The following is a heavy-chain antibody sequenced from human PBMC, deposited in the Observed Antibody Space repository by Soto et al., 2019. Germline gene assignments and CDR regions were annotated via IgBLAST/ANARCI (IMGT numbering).Heavy chain of an antibody. J-gene: IGHJ4*02. Sequence: ASVKVSCKASGGTFSSYAISWVRQAPGQGLEWMGRIIPILGIANYAQKFQGRVTITADKSTSTAYMELSSLRSEDTAVYYCARTIAAAGNFDYWGQGTLVTVSS. CDR2: IIPILGIA. CDR3: ARTIAAAGNFDY. D-gene: IGHD6-13*01. CDR1: GGTFSSYA. V-gene: IGHV1-69*04.